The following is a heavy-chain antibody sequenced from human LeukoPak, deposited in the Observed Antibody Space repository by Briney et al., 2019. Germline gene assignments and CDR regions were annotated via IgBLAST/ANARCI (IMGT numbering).Heavy chain of an antibody. Sequence: PGGALRLSWAAPGFTFSTYWMSWGRQGPGKGLEWVANIKQDGSEKYYVDSVKGRFTISRENAKNSLYLQMNSLRAEDTAVYYCARVRCSSNSCFPDYWGQGTLVTVSS. CDR3: ARVRCSSNSCFPDY. J-gene: IGHJ4*02. V-gene: IGHV3-7*01. D-gene: IGHD2-2*01. CDR2: IKQDGSEK. CDR1: GFTFSTYW.